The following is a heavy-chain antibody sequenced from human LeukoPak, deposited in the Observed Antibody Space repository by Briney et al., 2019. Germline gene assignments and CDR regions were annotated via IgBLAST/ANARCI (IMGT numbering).Heavy chain of an antibody. J-gene: IGHJ4*02. D-gene: IGHD5-12*01. V-gene: IGHV1-58*02. CDR1: GFTFTSSA. CDR3: AAARSSYSGYDY. CDR2: IIVGSGNT. Sequence: SVKVSCKASGFTFTSSAMLWVRQARGQRLEWIGWIIVGSGNTNYAQKFQERVTITRDMSTSTAYMELSSLRSEDTAVYYCAAARSSYSGYDYWGEATLVTVSS.